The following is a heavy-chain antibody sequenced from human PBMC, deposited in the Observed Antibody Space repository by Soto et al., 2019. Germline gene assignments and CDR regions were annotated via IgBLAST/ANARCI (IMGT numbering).Heavy chain of an antibody. Sequence: TSETLSLTCSVSGGSVSSGSYYWSWIRQPPGKGLEWIGYIFYSGSTNYNPSLKSRVTISLDTSKNHFSLKLTSLTAADTAVYYCARGIVAVIPYDVFDIWGQGTMVTVSS. J-gene: IGHJ3*02. CDR2: IFYSGST. V-gene: IGHV4-61*01. CDR1: GGSVSSGSYY. CDR3: ARGIVAVIPYDVFDI. D-gene: IGHD2-21*01.